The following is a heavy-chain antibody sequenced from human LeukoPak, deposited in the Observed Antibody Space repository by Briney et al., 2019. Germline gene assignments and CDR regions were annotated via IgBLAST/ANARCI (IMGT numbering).Heavy chain of an antibody. V-gene: IGHV3-74*01. CDR1: GFTFSSYW. CDR3: AVMGAVPGSLDY. Sequence: GGSLRLSCAASGFTFSSYWMHWVRQAPGKGLVWVSRINSDGSSTSYADSVKGRFTISRDNAKNTLYLQMNSLRAEDTAVYYCAVMGAVPGSLDYWGQGTLVTVSS. J-gene: IGHJ4*02. D-gene: IGHD6-19*01. CDR2: INSDGSST.